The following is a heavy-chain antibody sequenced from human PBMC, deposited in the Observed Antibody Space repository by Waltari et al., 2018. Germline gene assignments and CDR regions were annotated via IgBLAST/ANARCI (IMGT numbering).Heavy chain of an antibody. CDR1: GGTFSSYA. Sequence: QVQLVQSGAEVKKPGSSVKVSCKASGGTFSSYAISWVRQAPGQGLEWMGGIIPFLGIANYAQKFQGRVTITADKSTSTAYMELSSLRSEDTAVYYCARGLEMATINDAFDIWGQGTMVTVSS. V-gene: IGHV1-69*10. CDR2: IIPFLGIA. CDR3: ARGLEMATINDAFDI. J-gene: IGHJ3*02. D-gene: IGHD5-12*01.